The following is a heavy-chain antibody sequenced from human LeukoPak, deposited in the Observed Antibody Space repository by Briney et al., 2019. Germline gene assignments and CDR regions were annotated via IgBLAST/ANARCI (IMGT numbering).Heavy chain of an antibody. CDR1: GGSLSGYY. V-gene: IGHV4-34*01. D-gene: IGHD3-3*01. Sequence: SETLSLTCAVYGGSLSGYYWSWIRQPPGKGLGWIGEINHSGGTKYNPSLKSRVTISVDTSKNQFSLNLTSVTAADTAVYYCARDAIFGVNSNWFDPWGQGTLVTVSS. CDR3: ARDAIFGVNSNWFDP. CDR2: INHSGGT. J-gene: IGHJ5*02.